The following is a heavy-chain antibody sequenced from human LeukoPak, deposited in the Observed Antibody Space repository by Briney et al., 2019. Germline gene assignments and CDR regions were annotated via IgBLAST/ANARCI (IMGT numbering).Heavy chain of an antibody. CDR2: IYYSGST. V-gene: IGHV4-59*12. Sequence: PSETLSLTCTVSGGSISSYYWSWIRQPPGKGLEWIGYIYYSGSTNYNPSLKSRVTIPVDTSKNQFSLKVSSVTAADTAVYYCARDPTGYRYWGQGTLVTVSS. J-gene: IGHJ4*02. CDR3: ARDPTGYRY. CDR1: GGSISSYY. D-gene: IGHD3-9*01.